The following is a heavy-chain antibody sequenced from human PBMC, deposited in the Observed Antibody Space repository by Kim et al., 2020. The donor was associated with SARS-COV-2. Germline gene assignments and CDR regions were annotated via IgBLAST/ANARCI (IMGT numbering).Heavy chain of an antibody. CDR2: ISAYNGNT. D-gene: IGHD3-10*01. V-gene: IGHV1-18*01. CDR1: GYTFTSYG. Sequence: ASVKVSCKASGYTFTSYGISWVRQAPGQGLEWMGWISAYNGNTNYAQKLQGRVTMTTDTSTSTAYMELRSLRSDDTAVYYCARDLLGYYGSGKPPPDYYGMDVWGQGTTVTVSS. J-gene: IGHJ6*02. CDR3: ARDLLGYYGSGKPPPDYYGMDV.